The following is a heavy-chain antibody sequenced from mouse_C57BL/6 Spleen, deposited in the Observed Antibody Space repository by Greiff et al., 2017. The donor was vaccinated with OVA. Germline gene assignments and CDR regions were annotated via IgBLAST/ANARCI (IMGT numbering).Heavy chain of an antibody. D-gene: IGHD2-3*01. J-gene: IGHJ3*01. V-gene: IGHV1-19*01. CDR2: INPYNGGT. CDR1: GYTFTDYY. CDR3: AREGIYDGYSAWFAY. Sequence: EVQLQQSGPVLVKPGASVKMSCKASGYTFTDYYMNWVKQSHGKSLEWIGVINPYNGGTSYNQKLKGKATLTVDKSSSKAYMELNSLTSEDSAVYYCAREGIYDGYSAWFAYWGQGTLVTVSA.